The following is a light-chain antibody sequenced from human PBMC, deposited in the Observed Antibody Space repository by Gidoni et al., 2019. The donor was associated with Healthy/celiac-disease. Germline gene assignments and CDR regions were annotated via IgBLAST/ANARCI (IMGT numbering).Light chain of an antibody. V-gene: IGKV1-8*01. CDR3: QQYYSYPYA. Sequence: ALRMTQSPSSLSASTVDRVTITCRASQGISSYLSWYQQKPGKAPTLLIYAASTLQSGVPSRFSCSGSGTDFTLTISCLQSEDFATYYCQQYYSYPYAFGPGTKVDIK. CDR1: QGISSY. CDR2: AAS. J-gene: IGKJ3*01.